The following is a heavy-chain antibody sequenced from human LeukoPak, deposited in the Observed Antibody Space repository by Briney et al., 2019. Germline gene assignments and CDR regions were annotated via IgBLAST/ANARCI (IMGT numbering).Heavy chain of an antibody. CDR1: GGSFRGYY. V-gene: IGHV4-34*01. D-gene: IGHD3-10*01. Sequence: SETLSHTCAVYGGSFRGYYWSWIRQPPGKGLEWIGELNHSGSTNYNPSLKSRVTISVDTSKNQFSLKLSSVTAADTAVYYCARGFRITMVRGVDYYYGMDVWGQGTTVTVSS. J-gene: IGHJ6*02. CDR2: LNHSGST. CDR3: ARGFRITMVRGVDYYYGMDV.